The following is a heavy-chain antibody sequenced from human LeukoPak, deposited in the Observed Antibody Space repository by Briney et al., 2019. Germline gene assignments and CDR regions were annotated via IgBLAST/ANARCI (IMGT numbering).Heavy chain of an antibody. J-gene: IGHJ4*02. D-gene: IGHD6-13*01. Sequence: GGSLRLSCAASGFTFSSYAMPWVRQAPGKGLEWVSGISWNSGSIGYADSVKGRFTISRDNAKSSLYLQMNSLRAEDTALYYCAKDIQSSRWYYFDYWGQGTLVTVSS. CDR3: AKDIQSSRWYYFDY. CDR2: ISWNSGSI. CDR1: GFTFSSYA. V-gene: IGHV3-9*01.